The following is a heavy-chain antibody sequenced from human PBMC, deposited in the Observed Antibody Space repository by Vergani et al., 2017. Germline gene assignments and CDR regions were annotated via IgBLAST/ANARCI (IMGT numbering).Heavy chain of an antibody. Sequence: QVQLVQSGAEVKKPGASVKVSCKASGGTFSSYAISWVRQAPGQGLEWMGRIIPILGTANYAQKFQGRVTITADESTSTAYMELSSLRSEDTAVYYCARDTHPMTTVVTGDYWGQGTLVTVSS. V-gene: IGHV1-69*11. D-gene: IGHD4-23*01. CDR2: IIPILGTA. CDR1: GGTFSSYA. J-gene: IGHJ4*02. CDR3: ARDTHPMTTVVTGDY.